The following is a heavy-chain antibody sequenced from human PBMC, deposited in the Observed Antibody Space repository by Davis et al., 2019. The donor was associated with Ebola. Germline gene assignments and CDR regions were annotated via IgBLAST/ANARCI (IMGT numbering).Heavy chain of an antibody. D-gene: IGHD3-3*01. CDR1: GFTFSNSA. Sequence: PGGSLRLSCAASGFTFSNSAMTWVRQAPGKGLEWVSTISGSVASTYYADSVKGRFTISRDNSKNTLYLQMNSLRAEDTAVYYCARAVLWSGYEWFDPWGQGTLVTVSS. V-gene: IGHV3-23*01. CDR2: ISGSVAST. J-gene: IGHJ5*02. CDR3: ARAVLWSGYEWFDP.